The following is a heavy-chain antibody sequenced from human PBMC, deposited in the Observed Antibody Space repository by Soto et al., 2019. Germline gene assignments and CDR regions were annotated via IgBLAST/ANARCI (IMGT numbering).Heavy chain of an antibody. CDR3: ARHNYDSSGTAVDD. D-gene: IGHD3-22*01. CDR1: GGSISSGNYY. V-gene: IGHV4-31*03. J-gene: IGHJ6*02. CDR2: IYYSGST. Sequence: QVQLQESGPGLVKPSQTLSLTCTVSGGSISSGNYYWSWIRQHRGKGLEWIGYIYYSGSTYYNPSHKSRATRSVNTSKCTYYLKLSSVTAADPAVYYCARHNYDSSGTAVDDCGQGTTVTVSS.